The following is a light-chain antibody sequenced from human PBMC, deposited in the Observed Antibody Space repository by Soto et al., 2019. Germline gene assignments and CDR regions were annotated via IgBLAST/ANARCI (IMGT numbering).Light chain of an antibody. CDR1: SGDIGGFQY. V-gene: IGLV2-8*01. CDR2: EAT. CDR3: SAYAGFNKSL. Sequence: QSALSQPPSASGSPGESVTLSCTGSSGDIGGFQYVSWFQQYPGKAPRLIIYEATERPAGVPDRFSGSKSGTTASLPVSGLQADDDATYFCSAYAGFNKSLFGGGTKLTVL. J-gene: IGLJ2*01.